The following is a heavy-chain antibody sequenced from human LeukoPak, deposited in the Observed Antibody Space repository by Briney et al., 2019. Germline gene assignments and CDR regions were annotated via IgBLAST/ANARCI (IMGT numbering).Heavy chain of an antibody. V-gene: IGHV1-2*02. J-gene: IGHJ5*02. CDR1: RNTFSGHY. D-gene: IGHD2-8*02. Sequence: GASVKVSCKASRNTFSGHYIHWVRQAPGQGLEWMGWINPNSGGTNYAQKFQGRVTLTRDTSISTAYMELSRLKSDDTAVYYCARGGSTGPHWFDPWGQGTLVTVSS. CDR3: ARGGSTGPHWFDP. CDR2: INPNSGGT.